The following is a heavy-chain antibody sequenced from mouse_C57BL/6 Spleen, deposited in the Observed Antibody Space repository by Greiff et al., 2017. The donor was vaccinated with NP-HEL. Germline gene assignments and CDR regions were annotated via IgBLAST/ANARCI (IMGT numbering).Heavy chain of an antibody. D-gene: IGHD1-1*01. V-gene: IGHV5-9*01. CDR2: ISGGGGNT. CDR3: ARHPYGSFFMDY. J-gene: IGHJ4*01. CDR1: GFTFSSYT. Sequence: EVHLVESGGGLVKPGGSLKLSCAASGFTFSSYTMSWVRQTPEKRLEWVATISGGGGNTYYPDSVKGRFTISRDNAKNTLYLQMSSLRSEDTALYYCARHPYGSFFMDYWGQGTSVTVSS.